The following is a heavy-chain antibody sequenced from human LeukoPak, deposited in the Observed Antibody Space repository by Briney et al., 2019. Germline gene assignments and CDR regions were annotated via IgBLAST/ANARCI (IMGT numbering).Heavy chain of an antibody. CDR3: ARARGGSGSYGHFDY. Sequence: SETLSLTCTVSGASISSYYWTWIRQPAGEGLEGIGRIYSSGSTNYNPSLKSRVTMSLDTSKNQFTLRLSSVTAADTAVYHCARARGGSGSYGHFDYWGQGTLVTVSS. CDR1: GASISSYY. D-gene: IGHD1-26*01. V-gene: IGHV4-4*07. CDR2: IYSSGST. J-gene: IGHJ4*02.